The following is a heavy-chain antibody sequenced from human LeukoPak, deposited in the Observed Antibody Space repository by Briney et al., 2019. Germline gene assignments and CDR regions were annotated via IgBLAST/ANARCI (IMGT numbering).Heavy chain of an antibody. J-gene: IGHJ4*02. D-gene: IGHD6-6*01. CDR1: GFSFSTYP. Sequence: GGSLRLSCAASGFSFSTYPMTWVRRAPGKGLEWVSVIYSGGSTYYADSVKGRFTISRDNSKNTLYLQMNSLRAEDTAVYYCARGYSSSSRLCYFDYWGQGTLVTVSS. CDR3: ARGYSSSSRLCYFDY. V-gene: IGHV3-66*01. CDR2: IYSGGST.